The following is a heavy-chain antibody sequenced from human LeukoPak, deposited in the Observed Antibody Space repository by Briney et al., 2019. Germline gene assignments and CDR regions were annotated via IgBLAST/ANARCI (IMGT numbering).Heavy chain of an antibody. CDR3: ARVYYDSSGYSDYFDY. Sequence: SETLSLTCTVSGGSISSSSYYWGWIRQPPGKGLEWIGSIYYSGSTTYNPSLESRVTISVDTSKNQFSLKLSSVTAADTAVYYCARVYYDSSGYSDYFDYWGQGTLVTVSS. CDR1: GGSISSSSYY. D-gene: IGHD3-22*01. CDR2: IYYSGST. V-gene: IGHV4-39*07. J-gene: IGHJ4*02.